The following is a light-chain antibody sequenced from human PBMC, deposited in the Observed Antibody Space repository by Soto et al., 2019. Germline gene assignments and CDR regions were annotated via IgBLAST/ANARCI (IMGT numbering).Light chain of an antibody. CDR1: SSNIGNNI. Sequence: QSVLTQPPSASAPPGQRVTISCSGSSSNIGNNIVNWYQQLPGTAPKLLIYTDNRRPSGVPDRFSGSKSGTSASLAISGLQSEDVADYYCAAWDDSLNGWVFGGGTKLTVL. V-gene: IGLV1-44*01. CDR2: TDN. J-gene: IGLJ3*02. CDR3: AAWDDSLNGWV.